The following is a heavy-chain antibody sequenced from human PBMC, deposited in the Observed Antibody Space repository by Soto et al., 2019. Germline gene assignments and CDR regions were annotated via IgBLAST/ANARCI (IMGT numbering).Heavy chain of an antibody. CDR2: IFHSGDT. CDR1: GDSISNSRW. V-gene: IGHV4-4*02. D-gene: IGHD6-19*01. CDR3: SYSTGWYRHDV. Sequence: QVQLQESGPGLVKPSGTLSLTCAVSGDSISNSRWWTWVRQPPGKGLEWIGDIFHSGDTNYNPSLKSRVFISVDKPQNQFSLKGSSVTAADTSVYYCSYSTGWYRHDVWGQGTLVTVSS. J-gene: IGHJ3*01.